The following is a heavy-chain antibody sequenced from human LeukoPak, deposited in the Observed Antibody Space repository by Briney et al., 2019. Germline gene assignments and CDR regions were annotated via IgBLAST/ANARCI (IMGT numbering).Heavy chain of an antibody. Sequence: ASVKVSCKASGYTFTGYYMHWVRQAPGQGLEWMGRTNPNSGGTNYAQKFQGRVTMTRDTSISTAYMELSRLKSDDTAVYYCARDRAGGYFDYWGQGTLVTVSS. CDR2: TNPNSGGT. CDR1: GYTFTGYY. V-gene: IGHV1-2*06. CDR3: ARDRAGGYFDY. J-gene: IGHJ4*02. D-gene: IGHD2-15*01.